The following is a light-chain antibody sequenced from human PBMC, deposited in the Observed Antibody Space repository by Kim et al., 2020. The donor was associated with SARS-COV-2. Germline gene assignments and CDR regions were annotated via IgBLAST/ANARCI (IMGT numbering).Light chain of an antibody. V-gene: IGKV3-15*01. CDR1: QSVNNN. Sequence: IVMTQSPVTLSVSPGETATLSCGASQSVNNNLAWYQQKPGQAPRLLIYGSSARAIGIPERFSGSGSGTEFTLTISSLQSEDFAVYYCQQHDDWPPGITFGPGTRLEIK. CDR2: GSS. J-gene: IGKJ5*01. CDR3: QQHDDWPPGIT.